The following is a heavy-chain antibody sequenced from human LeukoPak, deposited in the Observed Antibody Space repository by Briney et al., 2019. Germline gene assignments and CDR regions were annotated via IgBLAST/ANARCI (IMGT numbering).Heavy chain of an antibody. Sequence: ASVKVSCKASGYTFIGYYIHWVRQARGQGLEYMGWINPNSGGTSYAQQFQGRVTMTRDTSISTAYMELSRLRSDDTAVYYCARGGPTVTTSDSGWFDPWGQGTLVTVSS. D-gene: IGHD4-17*01. V-gene: IGHV1-2*02. CDR2: INPNSGGT. J-gene: IGHJ5*02. CDR1: GYTFIGYY. CDR3: ARGGPTVTTSDSGWFDP.